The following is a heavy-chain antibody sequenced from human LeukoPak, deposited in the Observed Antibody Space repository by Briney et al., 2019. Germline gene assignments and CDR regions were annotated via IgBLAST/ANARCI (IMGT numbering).Heavy chain of an antibody. CDR2: ISAYNGNT. CDR3: ARVGCSSTSCLDY. CDR1: GYTFTSYD. V-gene: IGHV1-18*01. J-gene: IGHJ4*02. D-gene: IGHD2-2*01. Sequence: ASVKVSCKTSGYTFTSYDINWVRQATGQGLEWMGWISAYNGNTNYAQKLQGRVTMITDTSTSTAYMELRSLRSDDTAVYYCARVGCSSTSCLDYWGQGTLVTVSS.